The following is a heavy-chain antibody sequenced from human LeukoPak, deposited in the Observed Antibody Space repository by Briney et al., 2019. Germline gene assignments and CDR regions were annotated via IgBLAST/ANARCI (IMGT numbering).Heavy chain of an antibody. V-gene: IGHV1-2*02. CDR2: INPNSGGT. Sequence: GASVKVSCKASGYTFTGYYMHWVRQAPGQGLEWMGWINPNSGGTNYAQKFQGRVTMTRDTSISTAYMELSRLRSDDTAVYYCARSYGSGSYYPPLVGLWGQGTLVTVSS. CDR3: ARSYGSGSYYPPLVGL. J-gene: IGHJ4*02. CDR1: GYTFTGYY. D-gene: IGHD3-10*01.